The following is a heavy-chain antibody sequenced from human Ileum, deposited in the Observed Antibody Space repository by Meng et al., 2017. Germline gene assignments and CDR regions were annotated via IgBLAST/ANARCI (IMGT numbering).Heavy chain of an antibody. CDR1: GDSFTDYY. V-gene: IGHV4-34*01. CDR2: IHYNGST. J-gene: IGHJ4*02. D-gene: IGHD1-26*01. CDR3: ARRIRGGSYLG. Sequence: QLMHWGAGMLKPSETLPLTCNVYGDSFTDYYWNWIRQPSGKGLEWIGEIHYNGSTNYNPSLERRVTISEETSQKQFSLRLSSVTAADTAVYYCARRIRGGSYLGWGQGTLVTVSS.